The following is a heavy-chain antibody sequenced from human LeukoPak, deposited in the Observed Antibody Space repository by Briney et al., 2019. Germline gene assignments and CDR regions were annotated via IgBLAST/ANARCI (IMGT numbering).Heavy chain of an antibody. CDR2: IYYSGST. CDR1: GGSISSYY. V-gene: IGHV4-59*01. CDR3: ARETSQKGAHYMDV. D-gene: IGHD3-16*01. Sequence: PSETLSLTCTVSGGSISSYYWSWLRQPPGKGLEWIGYIYYSGSTNYNPSLKSRVTISVDTSKNQFSLKLSSVTAADTAVCYCARETSQKGAHYMDVWGKGTTVTISS. J-gene: IGHJ6*03.